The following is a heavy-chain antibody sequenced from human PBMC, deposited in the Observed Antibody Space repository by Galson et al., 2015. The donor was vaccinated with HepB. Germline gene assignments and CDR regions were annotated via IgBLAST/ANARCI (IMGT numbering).Heavy chain of an antibody. CDR2: INPTSTGT. CDR1: GYTFSDNY. D-gene: IGHD2-15*01. CDR3: ARAFSMVAATRLYYYGMDV. V-gene: IGHV1-2*06. J-gene: IGHJ6*02. Sequence: SVKVSCKAYGYTFSDNYMFWVRQAPGQGPEWMGRINPTSTGTHYAQKFQGRVTMTWDKSISTAYMELSRLRSDDTAVYYCARAFSMVAATRLYYYGMDVWGQGTTVTVSS.